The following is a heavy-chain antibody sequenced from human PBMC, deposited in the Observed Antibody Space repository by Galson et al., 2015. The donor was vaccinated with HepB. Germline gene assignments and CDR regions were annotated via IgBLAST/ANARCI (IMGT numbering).Heavy chain of an antibody. Sequence: QSGAEVKKPGESLRISCKGSGYSFTSYWISWVRQMPGKGLEWMGRTDPSDSYTNYSPSFQGHVTISADKSISTAYLQWSSLKASDTAMYYCARQEDSVVVPAATFDYWGQGTLVTVSS. J-gene: IGHJ4*02. V-gene: IGHV5-10-1*01. CDR1: GYSFTSYW. D-gene: IGHD2-2*01. CDR3: ARQEDSVVVPAATFDY. CDR2: TDPSDSYT.